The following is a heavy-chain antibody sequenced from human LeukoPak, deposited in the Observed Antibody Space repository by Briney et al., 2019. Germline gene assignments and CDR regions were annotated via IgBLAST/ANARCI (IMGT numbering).Heavy chain of an antibody. CDR2: IKQDGSEK. CDR1: GFTFSSYW. J-gene: IGHJ4*02. CDR3: ARFSWASKVFNS. V-gene: IGHV3-7*01. D-gene: IGHD2-2*01. Sequence: GGSLRLSCAASGFTFSSYWMSWVRQAPGKGLEWVANIKQDGSEKYYVDSLKGRFTISRDNAKNSLFLLMNSLRAEDTAVYYCARFSWASKVFNSWGQGTLVTVSS.